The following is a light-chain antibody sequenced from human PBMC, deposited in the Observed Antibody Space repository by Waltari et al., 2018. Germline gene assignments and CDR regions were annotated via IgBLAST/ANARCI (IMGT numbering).Light chain of an antibody. CDR1: QSISSY. CDR3: QQSYSTLRT. V-gene: IGKV1-39*01. CDR2: AAS. J-gene: IGKJ1*01. Sequence: QFKFYQSENQGERGKNTCKASQSISSYLNWYQQKPGKAPKLLIYAASSLQSGVPSRFSGSGSGTDFTLTISSLQPEDFATYYCQQSYSTLRTFGQGTKVEIK.